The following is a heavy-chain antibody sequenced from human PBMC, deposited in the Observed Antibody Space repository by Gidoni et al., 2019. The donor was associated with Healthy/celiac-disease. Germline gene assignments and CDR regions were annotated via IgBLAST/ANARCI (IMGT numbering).Heavy chain of an antibody. CDR1: GFTFSNAW. Sequence: EVQLVESGGGLVKPGGSLRLSCAASGFTFSNAWMSWVRQAPGKGLEWVGRIKSKTDGGTTDYAAPVKGRFTISRDDSKNTLYLQMNSLKTEDTAVYYCTTDRPGYSYGLFDYWGQGTLVTVSS. D-gene: IGHD5-18*01. V-gene: IGHV3-15*01. CDR3: TTDRPGYSYGLFDY. CDR2: IKSKTDGGTT. J-gene: IGHJ4*02.